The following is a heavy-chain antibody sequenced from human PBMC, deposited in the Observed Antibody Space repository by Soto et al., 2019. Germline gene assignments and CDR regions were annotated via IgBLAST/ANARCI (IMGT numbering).Heavy chain of an antibody. Sequence: QLQLQESGPGLVKPSETLSLTCTVSGGSISSSSYYWGWIRQPPGKGLEWIGSIYYSGSTYYNPSLKSRVTISVDTSKNQFSLKLSSVTAADTAVYYCARSSWYSHDYFDYWGQGTLVTVSS. CDR1: GGSISSSSYY. CDR3: ARSSWYSHDYFDY. V-gene: IGHV4-39*01. D-gene: IGHD6-13*01. J-gene: IGHJ4*02. CDR2: IYYSGST.